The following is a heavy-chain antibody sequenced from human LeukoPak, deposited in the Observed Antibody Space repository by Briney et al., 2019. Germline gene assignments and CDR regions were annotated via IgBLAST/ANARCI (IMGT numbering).Heavy chain of an antibody. CDR3: ARVHGGYPFDY. V-gene: IGHV3-48*03. D-gene: IGHD2-15*01. J-gene: IGHJ4*02. Sequence: GGSLRLSCAASGFTFSSYEMNWVRQAPGKGLEWISYISISSSTIYYADSVKGRFTISRDNAKNSLYLQMNSLRAEDTAVYYCARVHGGYPFDYWGQGTLVTVSS. CDR1: GFTFSSYE. CDR2: ISISSSTI.